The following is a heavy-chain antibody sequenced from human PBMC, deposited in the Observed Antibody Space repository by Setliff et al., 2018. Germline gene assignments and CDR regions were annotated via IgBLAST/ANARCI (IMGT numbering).Heavy chain of an antibody. J-gene: IGHJ6*03. D-gene: IGHD6-19*01. Sequence: SETLSLTCTVSGGSISSYYWSWIRQPAGKGLEWIGHIYIGGSANYNPSLKSXVTMSXXXXXXXXXXXXXXXXXADMAVYYCAREQWLDPPGYYYMDVWAKGTTVTVSS. CDR1: GGSISSYY. CDR2: IYIGGSA. V-gene: IGHV4-4*07. CDR3: AREQWLDPPGYYYMDV.